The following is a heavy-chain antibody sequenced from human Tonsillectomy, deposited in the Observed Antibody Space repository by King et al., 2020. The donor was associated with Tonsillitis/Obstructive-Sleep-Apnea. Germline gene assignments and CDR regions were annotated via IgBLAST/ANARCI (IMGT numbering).Heavy chain of an antibody. CDR1: GGSISSYY. D-gene: IGHD3-9*01. CDR2: IYYSGST. J-gene: IGHJ6*03. Sequence: VQLQESGPGLVKPSETLSLTCTVSGGSISSYYWSWIRQPPGKGLEWIGYIYYSGSTNYNPSLKSRVTISVDTSKNQFSLKLSSVTAADTAVYYCATLDDIWTGPKYMDVWGKGTTVTVSS. V-gene: IGHV4-59*08. CDR3: ATLDDIWTGPKYMDV.